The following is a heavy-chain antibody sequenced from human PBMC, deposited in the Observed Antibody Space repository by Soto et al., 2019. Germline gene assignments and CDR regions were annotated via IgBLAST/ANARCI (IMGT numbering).Heavy chain of an antibody. Sequence: GGSLRLSCATSGFTFSSYAMSWVRQAPGKGLEWVSGISGSGGRTYYADSVKGRFTISRDNSKNTLYLQMSSLRAEDTAVYYCAKDPEETLSNYGGSFDYWGQGTLVTVSS. CDR1: GFTFSSYA. D-gene: IGHD3-16*01. CDR2: ISGSGGRT. J-gene: IGHJ4*02. CDR3: AKDPEETLSNYGGSFDY. V-gene: IGHV3-23*01.